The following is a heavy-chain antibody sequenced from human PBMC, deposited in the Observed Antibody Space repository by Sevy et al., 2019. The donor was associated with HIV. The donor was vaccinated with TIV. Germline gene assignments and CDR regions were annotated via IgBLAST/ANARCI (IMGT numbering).Heavy chain of an antibody. CDR3: AREPYFFDKSGYYWDY. D-gene: IGHD3-22*01. CDR2: VYHTGST. CDR1: GVSVSSDTYY. J-gene: IGHJ4*02. Sequence: SETLSLTCAVSGVSVSSDTYYWSWIRQPPGKGLEWIGYVYHTGSTNYSPSFKSRVTISVDTSKNQFSLRLFSIAAADTAVYYCAREPYFFDKSGYYWDYWGQGALVTVFS. V-gene: IGHV4-61*01.